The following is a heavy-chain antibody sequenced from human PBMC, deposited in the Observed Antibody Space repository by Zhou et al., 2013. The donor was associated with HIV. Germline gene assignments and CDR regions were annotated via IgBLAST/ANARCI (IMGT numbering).Heavy chain of an antibody. CDR1: GGTFNTFA. J-gene: IGHJ4*01. CDR2: IIPVLERT. D-gene: IGHD4-17*01. Sequence: QVQLVQSGAEVKEPGSSVKVSCKASGGTFNTFAVSWVRQASGQGLEWMGRIIPVLERTNYAQKFQGRVTITVDKSTSTAYLEVGRLRSDDTAVYYCATGGPEATVTSGPSWGPGT. V-gene: IGHV1-69*04. CDR3: ATGGPEATVTSGPS.